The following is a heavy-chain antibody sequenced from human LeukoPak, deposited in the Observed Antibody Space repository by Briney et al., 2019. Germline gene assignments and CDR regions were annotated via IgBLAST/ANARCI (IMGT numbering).Heavy chain of an antibody. CDR1: GGSISSYY. D-gene: IGHD3-22*01. J-gene: IGHJ4*02. Sequence: PSETLSLTCTVSGGSISSYYWSWIRQPAGRGLEWIGRIYSDGSTNYNPSLKSRITMSVDTSKNQFSLRLSSVTAADTAVYYCARDKAYYYDISGFDNWGQGTPVTVSS. CDR2: IYSDGST. CDR3: ARDKAYYYDISGFDN. V-gene: IGHV4-4*07.